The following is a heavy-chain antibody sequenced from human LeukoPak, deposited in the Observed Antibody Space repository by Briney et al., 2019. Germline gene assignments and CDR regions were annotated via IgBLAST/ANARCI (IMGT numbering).Heavy chain of an antibody. V-gene: IGHV4-39*07. CDR1: GGSISSSSYY. CDR2: IYYSGST. J-gene: IGHJ6*03. Sequence: SETLSLTCTVSGGSISSSSYYWGWIRQPPGKGLEWIGSIYYSGSTYYNPSLKSRVTISVDTSKNQFSLKLSSVTAADTAVYYCASVAGKYYYYYYYMDVWGKGTTVTVSS. CDR3: ASVAGKYYYYYYYMDV. D-gene: IGHD6-19*01.